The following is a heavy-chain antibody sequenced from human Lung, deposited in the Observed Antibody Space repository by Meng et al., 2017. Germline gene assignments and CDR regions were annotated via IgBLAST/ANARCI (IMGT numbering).Heavy chain of an antibody. J-gene: IGHJ4*02. CDR2: IYHSGST. Sequence: VQLLEAVPGLVKPSGTLSLTCAVSGGSISSDNWWSWVRRPPGKGLEWIGEIYHSGSTNYNPSLKSRITISVDKPKNQFSLTLSSVTAADTAVYYCTKNDFYCLGYWGQGTLVTVSS. V-gene: IGHV4-4*02. CDR3: TKNDFYCLGY. CDR1: GGSISSDNW. D-gene: IGHD2-21*01.